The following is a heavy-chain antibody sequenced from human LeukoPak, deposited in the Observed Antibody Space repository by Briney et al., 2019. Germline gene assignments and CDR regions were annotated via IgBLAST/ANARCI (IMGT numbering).Heavy chain of an antibody. V-gene: IGHV3-9*01. J-gene: IGHJ6*03. CDR1: GFTFEDYA. Sequence: GRSLRLSCAASGFTFEDYAMHWVRQAPGRGLEWVSGISWDSRSKTYADSVKGRFTISRDNAKNSLYLQMSSLRGEDTALYYCAKEPSGNYYMDVWGKGTTVTVSS. CDR2: ISWDSRSK. CDR3: AKEPSGNYYMDV.